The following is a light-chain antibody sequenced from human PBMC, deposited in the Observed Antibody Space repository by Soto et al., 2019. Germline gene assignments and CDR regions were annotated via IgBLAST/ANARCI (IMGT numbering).Light chain of an antibody. CDR1: QDISNY. V-gene: IGKV1-33*01. CDR3: QQYDNLPLT. J-gene: IGKJ4*01. Sequence: DIQMTQSPSSLSASVGDRVTITCQASQDISNYLSWYQQKPGKAPKLLICDASKLETGVPSRFSGSGSGTVFTFTISSLQPEDFATYYCQQYDNLPLTLGGGTKVEIK. CDR2: DAS.